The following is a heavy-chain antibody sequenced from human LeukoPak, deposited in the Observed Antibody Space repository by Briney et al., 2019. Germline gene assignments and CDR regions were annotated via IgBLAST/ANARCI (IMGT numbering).Heavy chain of an antibody. Sequence: GASVKVSCKVSGYTLTELSMHWVRQVPGKGLEWMGGFDPEDGETIYAQKFQGRVTMTEDTSTDTAYMELSSLRSEDTAVYYCATPLGNWNDVYYFDYWGQGTLVTVSS. J-gene: IGHJ4*02. CDR3: ATPLGNWNDVYYFDY. D-gene: IGHD1-1*01. V-gene: IGHV1-24*01. CDR1: GYTLTELS. CDR2: FDPEDGET.